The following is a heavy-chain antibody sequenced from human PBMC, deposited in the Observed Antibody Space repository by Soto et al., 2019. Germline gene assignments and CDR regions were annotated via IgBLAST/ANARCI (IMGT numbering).Heavy chain of an antibody. CDR1: GYTFTSYY. CDR2: INPSGGST. CDR3: ALTPPLYYFDY. V-gene: IGHV1-46*01. J-gene: IGHJ4*02. Sequence: QVQLVQSGAEVKKPGASVKVSCKASGYTFTSYYMHWVRQAPGQGLEWMGIINPSGGSTSYAQKFQGRVTMTRDTSTSTVYMELSSLRSEDTAVYYCALTPPLYYFDYWGQGTLVTVSS.